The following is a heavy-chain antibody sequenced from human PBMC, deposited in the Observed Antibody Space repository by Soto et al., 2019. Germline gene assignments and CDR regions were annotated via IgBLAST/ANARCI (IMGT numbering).Heavy chain of an antibody. CDR3: ARHAVIVAAAPGRY. J-gene: IGHJ4*02. CDR2: INHSGST. Sequence: PSETLSLTCAVSGGSISSSNWWSRVRQPPGKGLEWIGEINHSGSTNYNPSLKSRVTISVDTSKNQFSLNLSSVTAADTAVYYCARHAVIVAAAPGRYWGQGTLVTVSS. CDR1: GGSISSSNW. V-gene: IGHV4-4*02. D-gene: IGHD6-13*01.